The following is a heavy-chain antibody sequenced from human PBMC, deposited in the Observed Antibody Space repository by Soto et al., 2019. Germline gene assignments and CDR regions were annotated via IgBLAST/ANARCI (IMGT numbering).Heavy chain of an antibody. CDR2: IYYSGTT. CDR1: GASISSGGYY. J-gene: IGHJ6*02. Sequence: QVQLQESGPGLVKPSQTLSLTCSVSGASISSGGYYWNWIRQHPGKGLEWIGYIYYSGTTYYNPSLRLGVTVPVDTSKNQCALKLGSVTAADTAVYYCAASCVGCGGFNYYGMDVWRQGTTVTVSS. CDR3: AASCVGCGGFNYYGMDV. D-gene: IGHD2-21*01. V-gene: IGHV4-31*03.